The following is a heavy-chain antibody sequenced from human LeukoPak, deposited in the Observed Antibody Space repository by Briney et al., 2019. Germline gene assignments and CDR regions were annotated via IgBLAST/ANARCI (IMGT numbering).Heavy chain of an antibody. V-gene: IGHV3-21*01. J-gene: IGHJ3*02. CDR3: ARGEQQLTHDAFDI. Sequence: GGSLRLSCAASGLTFSSYSMNWVRQAPGKGLEWVSSISSSSSYIYYADSVKGRFTISRDNAKNSLYLQMNSLRAEDTAVYYCARGEQQLTHDAFDIWGQGTMVTVSS. D-gene: IGHD6-13*01. CDR1: GLTFSSYS. CDR2: ISSSSSYI.